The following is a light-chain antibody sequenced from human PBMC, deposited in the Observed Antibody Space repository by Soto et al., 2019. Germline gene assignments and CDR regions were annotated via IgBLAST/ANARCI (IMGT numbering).Light chain of an antibody. Sequence: QSALTQVASVSGSPGQSVTLSCTGRYSDIGSYNLVSWFQQHPGKAPKLIIYEVNKRTSRVSSRFSGSKSGITASLTISGVQSEDEADYYCCSYARDNTPCYVFGTGTKVTVL. CDR1: YSDIGSYNL. CDR3: CSYARDNTPCYV. J-gene: IGLJ1*01. V-gene: IGLV2-23*02. CDR2: EVN.